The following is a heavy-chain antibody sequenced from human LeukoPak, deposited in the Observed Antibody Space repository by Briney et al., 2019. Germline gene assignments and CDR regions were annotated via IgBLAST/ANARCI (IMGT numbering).Heavy chain of an antibody. Sequence: PGGCLRLSCAASVFTFSNYNMNWVRQAPRKGLEWGSYISSSSRTIFYADSVKGRFTISRDIAKNSLYLQMNSLRAAHTAVYYCPSLYGEILDGGGEGTLVTVSS. V-gene: IGHV3-48*01. J-gene: IGHJ4*02. CDR2: ISSSSRTI. D-gene: IGHD4-17*01. CDR3: PSLYGEILDG. CDR1: VFTFSNYN.